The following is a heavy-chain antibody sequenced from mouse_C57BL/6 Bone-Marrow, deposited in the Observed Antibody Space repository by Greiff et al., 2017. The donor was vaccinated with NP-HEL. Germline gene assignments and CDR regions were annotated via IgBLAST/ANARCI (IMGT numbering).Heavy chain of an antibody. V-gene: IGHV1-63*01. Sequence: QVQLQQSGAELVRPGPSVKMSCKASGYTFTNYWIGWAKQRPGHGLEWIGDIYPGGGYTNYNEKFKGKATLTADNSSRTAYMQFSSLTSEDSAIYYCARRTTVVPNWYFDVWGTGTTVTVSS. CDR1: GYTFTNYW. CDR3: ARRTTVVPNWYFDV. J-gene: IGHJ1*03. CDR2: IYPGGGYT. D-gene: IGHD1-1*01.